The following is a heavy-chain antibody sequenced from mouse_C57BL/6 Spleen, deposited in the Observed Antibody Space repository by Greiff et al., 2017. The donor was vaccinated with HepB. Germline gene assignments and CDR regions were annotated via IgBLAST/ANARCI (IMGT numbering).Heavy chain of an antibody. CDR3: TSGDYEGTWFAY. V-gene: IGHV1-15*01. J-gene: IGHJ3*01. CDR1: GYTFTDYE. D-gene: IGHD2-4*01. CDR2: IDPETGGT. Sequence: LQESGAELVRPGASVTLSCKASGYTFTDYEMHWVKQTPVHGLEWIGAIDPETGGTAYNQKFKGKAILTADKSSSTAYMELRSLTSEDSTVYYCTSGDYEGTWFAYWGQGTLVTVSA.